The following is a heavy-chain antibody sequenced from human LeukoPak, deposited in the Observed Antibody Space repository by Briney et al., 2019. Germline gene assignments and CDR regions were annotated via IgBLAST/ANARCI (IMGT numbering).Heavy chain of an antibody. CDR2: INSDGSIT. D-gene: IGHD5-18*01. CDR1: GFTFSSYT. J-gene: IGHJ6*02. CDR3: ARDAVDTANAV. V-gene: IGHV3-74*01. Sequence: GGSLRLSCAASGFTFSSYTMSWVRQAPGKGLVWVSHINSDGSITSYADSVKGRFTISRDNAKNTLYLQMNSLRAEDTAVYYCARDAVDTANAVWGQGTTVTVSS.